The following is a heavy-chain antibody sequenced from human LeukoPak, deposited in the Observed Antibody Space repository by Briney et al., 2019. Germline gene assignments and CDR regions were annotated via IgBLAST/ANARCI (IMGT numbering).Heavy chain of an antibody. CDR1: GFTFSSYS. J-gene: IGHJ3*02. Sequence: GGSLRLSCAASGFTFSSYSMNWVRQAPGKGLEWVSSISSSSSYIYYADSVKGRFTISRDNAKHSLYLQMNSLKTDDTAVYYCTRGAYCSGGRCPGPFDIWGQGTTVTVSS. D-gene: IGHD2-15*01. V-gene: IGHV3-21*04. CDR2: ISSSSSYI. CDR3: TRGAYCSGGRCPGPFDI.